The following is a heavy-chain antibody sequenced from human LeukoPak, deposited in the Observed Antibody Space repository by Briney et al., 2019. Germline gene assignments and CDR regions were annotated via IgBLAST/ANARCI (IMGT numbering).Heavy chain of an antibody. Sequence: SGPTLVNATQTLTLTCTFSGFSLSTSGVGVGWIREPPEKDLEWLALIYWDDDKRYSPSLKSRLTITKDTSKNQVVLTMTNMDPVDTATYYCAHITPDSSGWNDAFDIWGQGTMVTASS. J-gene: IGHJ3*02. CDR2: IYWDDDK. CDR3: AHITPDSSGWNDAFDI. CDR1: GFSLSTSGVG. D-gene: IGHD6-19*01. V-gene: IGHV2-5*02.